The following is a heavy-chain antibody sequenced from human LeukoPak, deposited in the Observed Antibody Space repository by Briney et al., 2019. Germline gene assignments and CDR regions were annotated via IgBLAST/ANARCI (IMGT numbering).Heavy chain of an antibody. Sequence: PGGSLRLSCAVSGFTFSNYWMSWVRQAPGKGLEWVANIKQDGSEKYYVDSVKGRFTISRDNAKNSLDLQMNSLRAEDTAVYYCSRDVAAIRYWGQGTLVIVSS. CDR1: GFTFSNYW. J-gene: IGHJ4*02. V-gene: IGHV3-7*04. D-gene: IGHD2-15*01. CDR3: SRDVAAIRY. CDR2: IKQDGSEK.